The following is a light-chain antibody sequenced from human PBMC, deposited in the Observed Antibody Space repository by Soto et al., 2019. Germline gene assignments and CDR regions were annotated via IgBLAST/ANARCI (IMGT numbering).Light chain of an antibody. CDR3: QQYNDWPRT. CDR2: GAS. J-gene: IGKJ5*01. CDR1: QTINNN. V-gene: IGKV3-15*01. Sequence: ETLFTQSPGTLSLSPGERATLSCRASQTINNNVAWYQLKDGQLPRLVIYGASTRDTDIPARFSGSGSGTEFTLTISNLQSEDFEVYYCQQYNDWPRTFGQGTRLEIK.